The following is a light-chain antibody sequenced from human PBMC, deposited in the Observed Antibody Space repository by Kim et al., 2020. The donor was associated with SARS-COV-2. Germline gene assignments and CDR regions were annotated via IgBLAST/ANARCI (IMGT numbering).Light chain of an antibody. CDR2: YES. CDR3: QVWDSSSDHPV. CDR1: NIGSKS. Sequence: PGKTAWITGGGNNIGSKSMRWYQQRPGQGPMLVIYYESDRPSGIPERFSGANSGNTATLTISRVEAGDEADYYCQVWDSSSDHPVFGGGTQLTVL. J-gene: IGLJ3*02. V-gene: IGLV3-21*04.